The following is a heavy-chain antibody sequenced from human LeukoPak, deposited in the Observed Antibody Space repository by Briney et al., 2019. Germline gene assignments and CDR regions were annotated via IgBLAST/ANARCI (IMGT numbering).Heavy chain of an antibody. V-gene: IGHV1-18*01. CDR2: ISTYNGNT. D-gene: IGHD3-22*01. Sequence: VASVKVSCKASGYTFTSYGISWVRQAPGQGLEWMGWISTYNGNTNCAQKLQGRVTMTTDTSTSTAYMELRSLRSDDTAVYYCARDKDSSGYKLYNWFDPWGQGTLVTVSS. CDR3: ARDKDSSGYKLYNWFDP. CDR1: GYTFTSYG. J-gene: IGHJ5*02.